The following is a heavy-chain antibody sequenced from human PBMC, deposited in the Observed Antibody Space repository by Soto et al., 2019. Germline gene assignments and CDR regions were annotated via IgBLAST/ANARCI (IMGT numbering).Heavy chain of an antibody. CDR2: IYYSGRI. CDR1: CCSISSYY. J-gene: IGHJ3*01. CDR3: ARVWGGAFDF. V-gene: IGHV4-59*01. D-gene: IGHD3-10*01. Sequence: QVQLQESGTGLLKPSETLSLTCTVSCCSISSYYWSWIRQPPGKGLEWIGYIYYSGRINYNPSLKTRFTISVDTAKNQFSLKLSSVTAADTAVYYCARVWGGAFDFWGKGPMVTVSS.